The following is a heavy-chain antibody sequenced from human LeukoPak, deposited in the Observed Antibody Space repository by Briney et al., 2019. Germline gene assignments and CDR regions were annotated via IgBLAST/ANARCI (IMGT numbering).Heavy chain of an antibody. CDR2: INHSGST. CDR3: ARVRPYDYIWGTKRRYYFDY. J-gene: IGHJ4*02. V-gene: IGHV4-34*01. D-gene: IGHD3-16*01. Sequence: WSWIRQPPGXGLEWIGEINHSGSTNYNPSLESRVTISLDTSKNQFSLKLSSVTAADTAVYHCARVRPYDYIWGTKRRYYFDYWGQGTLVTVSS.